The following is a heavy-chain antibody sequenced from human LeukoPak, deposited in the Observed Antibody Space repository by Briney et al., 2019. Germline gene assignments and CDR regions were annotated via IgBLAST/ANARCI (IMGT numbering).Heavy chain of an antibody. D-gene: IGHD5-18*01. CDR1: GGSVSSGSYY. CDR2: INHSGST. Sequence: SQTLSLTCTVSGGSVSSGSYYWSWIRQPPGKGLEWIGEINHSGSTNYNPSLKSRVTISVDTSKNQFSLKLSSVTAADTAVYHCARGRGYNAFDIWGQGTMVTVSS. CDR3: ARGRGYNAFDI. J-gene: IGHJ3*02. V-gene: IGHV4-39*07.